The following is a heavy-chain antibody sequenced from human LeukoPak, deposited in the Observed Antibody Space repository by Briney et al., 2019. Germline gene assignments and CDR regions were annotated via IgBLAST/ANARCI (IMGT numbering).Heavy chain of an antibody. D-gene: IGHD1-26*01. CDR2: INPSGGST. V-gene: IGHV1-46*01. CDR1: GYTFTGYY. Sequence: ASVKVSCKASGYTFTGYYMHWVRQAPGQGLEWMGWINPSGGSTSYAQKFQGRVTMTRDTSTSTVYMELSSLRSEDTAVYYCAYSGSYYVSGAEYFQHWGQGTLVTVSS. CDR3: AYSGSYYVSGAEYFQH. J-gene: IGHJ1*01.